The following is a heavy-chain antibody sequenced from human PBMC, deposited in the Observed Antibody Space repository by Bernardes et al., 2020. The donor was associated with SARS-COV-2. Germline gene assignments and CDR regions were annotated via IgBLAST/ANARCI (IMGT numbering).Heavy chain of an antibody. V-gene: IGHV4-34*01. CDR1: GGSFSGYY. CDR3: ARVGIGVRGVTPDY. CDR2: INHSGST. J-gene: IGHJ4*02. D-gene: IGHD3-10*01. Sequence: SETLSLTCAVSGGSFSGYYCSWIRQPPGKGLEWIGEINHSGSTNYNPSLKSRVTISVDTSKNQFSLKLSSVTAADTAVYYCARVGIGVRGVTPDYWGQGTLVTVSS.